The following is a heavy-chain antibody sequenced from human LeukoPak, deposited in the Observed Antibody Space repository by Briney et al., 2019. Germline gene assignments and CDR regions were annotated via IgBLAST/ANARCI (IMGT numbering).Heavy chain of an antibody. D-gene: IGHD3-10*01. V-gene: IGHV4-59*01. J-gene: IGHJ4*02. Sequence: SETLSLTCAVSGGSISSYYWSWIRQPPGKGLEWIGYIYYSGSTNYNPSLKGRVTISVDTSKNQFSLKLSSVTAADTAVYYCARDRGDYYGSGSIIFDYWGQGTLVTVSS. CDR1: GGSISSYY. CDR3: ARDRGDYYGSGSIIFDY. CDR2: IYYSGST.